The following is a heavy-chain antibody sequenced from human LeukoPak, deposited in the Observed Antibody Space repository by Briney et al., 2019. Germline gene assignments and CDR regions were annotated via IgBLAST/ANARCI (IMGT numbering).Heavy chain of an antibody. J-gene: IGHJ4*02. CDR1: GFTVSSNY. D-gene: IGHD3-22*01. V-gene: IGHV3-53*01. Sequence: GGSLRLSCAASGFTVSSNYMSWVRQAPGKGLEWVSVIYSGGSTYYADSVKGRFTISRDNSKNTLYLQMNSLRAEDTAVYYCARGTAYYYDSSGYGPPVDYWGQGTLVTVSS. CDR2: IYSGGST. CDR3: ARGTAYYYDSSGYGPPVDY.